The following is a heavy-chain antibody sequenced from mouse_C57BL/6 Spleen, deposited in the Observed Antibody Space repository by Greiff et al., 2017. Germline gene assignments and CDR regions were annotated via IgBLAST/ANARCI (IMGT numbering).Heavy chain of an antibody. Sequence: SGPELVKPGASVKISCKASGYAFSSSWMNWVKQRPGKGLEWIGRIYPGDGDTNYNGKFKGKATLTADKSSSTAYMQLSSLTSEDSAVYFCARPRGDYAMDYWGQGTSVTVSS. D-gene: IGHD3-3*01. J-gene: IGHJ4*01. CDR3: ARPRGDYAMDY. CDR2: IYPGDGDT. V-gene: IGHV1-82*01. CDR1: GYAFSSSW.